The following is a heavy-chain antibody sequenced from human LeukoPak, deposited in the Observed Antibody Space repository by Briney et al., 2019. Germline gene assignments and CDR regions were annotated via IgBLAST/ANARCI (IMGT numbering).Heavy chain of an antibody. J-gene: IGHJ3*02. CDR1: GFTFSSYS. CDR3: ARDYLNWGRTSAFDI. D-gene: IGHD7-27*01. Sequence: GGSLRLSCAASGFTFSSYSMNWVRQAPGKGLEWVSSISSSSSYICYADSVKGRFTISRDNAKNSLYLQMNSLRAEDTAVYYCARDYLNWGRTSAFDIWGQGTLVTVSS. V-gene: IGHV3-21*01. CDR2: ISSSSSYI.